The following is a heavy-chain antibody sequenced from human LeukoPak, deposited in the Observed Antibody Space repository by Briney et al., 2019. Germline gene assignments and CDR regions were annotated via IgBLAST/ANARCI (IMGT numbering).Heavy chain of an antibody. CDR2: IYYTGSA. J-gene: IGHJ4*02. V-gene: IGHV4-59*08. D-gene: IGHD1-26*01. Sequence: SETLSLTCTVSGGSISSYYWSWIRQPPGKGLEWIGHIYYTGSADYNPSLKSRVTISVDTSKNQFSLKLTSVTAADTALYYCARLEYSGTYTIAYWGQGTLVTVSS. CDR3: ARLEYSGTYTIAY. CDR1: GGSISSYY.